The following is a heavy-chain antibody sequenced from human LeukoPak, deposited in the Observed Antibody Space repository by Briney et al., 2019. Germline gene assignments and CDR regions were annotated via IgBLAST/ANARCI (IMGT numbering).Heavy chain of an antibody. Sequence: PGESLKISCKGSGYNFTRDWIGWVRQMPGKGLEWMGIIYPGDSDTRYSPSFQGQVTISADKSISTAYLQWSSLKASDTAMYYCARRNHYDFWSGYYNYYYGMDVWGQGTTVTVSS. V-gene: IGHV5-51*01. CDR2: IYPGDSDT. CDR3: ARRNHYDFWSGYYNYYYGMDV. D-gene: IGHD3-3*01. CDR1: GYNFTRDW. J-gene: IGHJ6*02.